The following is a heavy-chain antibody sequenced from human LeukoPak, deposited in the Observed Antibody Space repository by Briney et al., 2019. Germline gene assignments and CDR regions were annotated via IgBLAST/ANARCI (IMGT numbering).Heavy chain of an antibody. J-gene: IGHJ4*02. D-gene: IGHD5-18*01. V-gene: IGHV3-21*01. CDR2: ISSSSSYI. CDR3: ARDSRNVDTVDY. CDR1: GFAFSSYS. Sequence: PGGSLRLSCVASGFAFSSYSMNWVRQAPGKGLEWVSSISSSSSYIYYADSVKGRFTISRDNAKNSLYLQMNSLRAEDTAVYYCARDSRNVDTVDYWGQGTLVTVSS.